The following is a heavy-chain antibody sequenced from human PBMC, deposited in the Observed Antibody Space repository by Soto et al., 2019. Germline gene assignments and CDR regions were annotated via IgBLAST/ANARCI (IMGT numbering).Heavy chain of an antibody. CDR2: ISGSGGST. CDR1: GFTFSSYA. D-gene: IGHD4-4*01. Sequence: GGSLRLSCAASGFTFSSYAMSWVRQAPGKGLEWVSAISGSGGSTYYADSVKGRFTISRDNAKNSLYLQMNSLRAEDTAVYYCARDVPYSNYDYWGQGTLVTVSS. J-gene: IGHJ4*02. CDR3: ARDVPYSNYDY. V-gene: IGHV3-23*01.